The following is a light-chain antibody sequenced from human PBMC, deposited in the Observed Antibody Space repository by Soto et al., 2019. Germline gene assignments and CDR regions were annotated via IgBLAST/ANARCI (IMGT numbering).Light chain of an antibody. CDR3: QQYNSVSLLT. V-gene: IGKV1-5*03. J-gene: IGKJ4*01. Sequence: DIQMTQSPSSLSASVGDRVTIICRASQSVSTRLAWYQQKPGKAPNLLIYKASTLESGVPSRFSGSGSGTEFTLTISSLQPDDFATYYCQQYNSVSLLTFGGGTKVDIK. CDR1: QSVSTR. CDR2: KAS.